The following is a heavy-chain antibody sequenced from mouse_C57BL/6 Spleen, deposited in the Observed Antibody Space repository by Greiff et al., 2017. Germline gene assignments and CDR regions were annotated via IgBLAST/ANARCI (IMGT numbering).Heavy chain of an antibody. Sequence: VQLQQPGAELVRPGSSVKLSCKASGYTFTSYWMDWVKQRPGQGLEWIGNIYPSDSETHYNQKFKDKATLTVDKSSSTAYMQLSSLTSEDSAVYYCARSYYSNSFDYWGQGTTLTVSS. CDR1: GYTFTSYW. CDR3: ARSYYSNSFDY. J-gene: IGHJ2*01. V-gene: IGHV1-61*01. CDR2: IYPSDSET. D-gene: IGHD2-5*01.